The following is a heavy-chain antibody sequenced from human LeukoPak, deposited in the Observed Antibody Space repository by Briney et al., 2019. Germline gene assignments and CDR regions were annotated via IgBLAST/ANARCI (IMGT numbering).Heavy chain of an antibody. V-gene: IGHV3-30*02. J-gene: IGHJ4*02. CDR3: ASARGMASDSIDF. Sequence: PGGSPRLSCAASGFTFNNYGMHWVRQAPGKGLEWVAFIRYDGSNKYYGDSVKGRFTISRDNSKNTLCLQMNSLRAEDTAVYYCASARGMASDSIDFWGQGTLVTVSS. CDR1: GFTFNNYG. D-gene: IGHD3-10*01. CDR2: IRYDGSNK.